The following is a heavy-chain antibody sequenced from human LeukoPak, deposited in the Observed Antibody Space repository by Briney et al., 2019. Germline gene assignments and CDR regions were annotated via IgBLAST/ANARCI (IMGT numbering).Heavy chain of an antibody. J-gene: IGHJ4*02. CDR2: IYYSGST. CDR3: ARTHYDFWSGYLFFDY. Sequence: SETLSLTCTVSGGSISSYYWSWIRQPPGKGLEWIGYIYYSGSTNYIPSLKSRVTISVDTSKNQFSLKLSSVTAADTAVYYCARTHYDFWSGYLFFDYWGQGTLVTVSS. V-gene: IGHV4-59*01. D-gene: IGHD3-3*01. CDR1: GGSISSYY.